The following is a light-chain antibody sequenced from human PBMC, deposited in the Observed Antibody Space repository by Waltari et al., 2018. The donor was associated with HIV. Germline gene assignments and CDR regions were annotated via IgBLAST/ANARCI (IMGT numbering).Light chain of an antibody. J-gene: IGKJ1*01. CDR2: GTS. Sequence: VLTQSPGTLSLSPGERATLSCRASQSVESTYLGWYQQKSGQPPRLLVHGTSKKFAGIPDRFSGSGSGTDFTLTISRLEPEDSAVYYCQEFDDDSWTFGQGTKVEIK. CDR3: QEFDDDSWT. CDR1: QSVESTY. V-gene: IGKV3-20*01.